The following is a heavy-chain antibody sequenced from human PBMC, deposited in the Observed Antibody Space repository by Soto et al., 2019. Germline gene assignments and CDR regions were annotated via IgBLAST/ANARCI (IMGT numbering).Heavy chain of an antibody. CDR1: GFTFANYA. J-gene: IGHJ6*02. V-gene: IGHV3-23*01. CDR3: AKDRQPSKSNGLDV. Sequence: EVQLLESGGGLIQTGGSLTLSCATSGFTFANYAMSWVRQAPGKGLEWVSAISGSAGTTNYVDSVKGRFTISRDNXXNLLYLQMNSLRVEDRGVYYCAKDRQPSKSNGLDVWGQGTTVTVSS. D-gene: IGHD6-13*01. CDR2: ISGSAGTT.